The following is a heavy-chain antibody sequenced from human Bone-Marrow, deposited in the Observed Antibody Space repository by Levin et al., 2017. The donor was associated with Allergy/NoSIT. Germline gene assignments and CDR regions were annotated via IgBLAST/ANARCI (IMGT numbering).Heavy chain of an antibody. CDR1: GFTFSSHG. CDR2: MSNDGRNT. D-gene: IGHD6-19*01. Sequence: AGGSLRLSCAASGFTFSSHGMHWVRQAPGKGLEWVAIMSNDGRNTKYADSVKGRFTISRDNSKNTLYLQMTSLRPEDTAVYYCAKGSPSGGVAVAGTGYWGQGTLVTVSS. V-gene: IGHV3-30*18. CDR3: AKGSPSGGVAVAGTGY. J-gene: IGHJ4*02.